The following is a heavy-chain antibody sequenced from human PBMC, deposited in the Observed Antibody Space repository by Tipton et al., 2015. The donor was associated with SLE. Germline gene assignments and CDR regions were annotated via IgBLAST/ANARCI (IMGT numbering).Heavy chain of an antibody. D-gene: IGHD3-3*01. CDR3: ARVSYYDFWSGYPDI. J-gene: IGHJ3*02. V-gene: IGHV4-30-2*01. Sequence: TLSLTCAVSGGSISSGGYSWSWIRQPPGKGLEWIGYIYHSGSTYYNPSLKSRVTISVDRSKNQFSLKLSSVTAADTAVYYCARVSYYDFWSGYPDIWGQGTMVTVSS. CDR2: IYHSGST. CDR1: GGSISSGGYS.